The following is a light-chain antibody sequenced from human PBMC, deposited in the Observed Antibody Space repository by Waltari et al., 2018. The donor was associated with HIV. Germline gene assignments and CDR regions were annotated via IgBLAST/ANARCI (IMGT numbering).Light chain of an antibody. CDR3: SSYTSSISLV. V-gene: IGLV2-14*03. CDR1: NNDVGTYNY. Sequence: QSALTQPASVSGSPGQSITISCTGTNNDVGTYNYVSWYQQHPGKAPKLTIYDVTDRPSGVSDRFSGSKSGNTASLTISGLQAEDEADYYCSSYTSSISLVFGGGTKVTVL. J-gene: IGLJ3*02. CDR2: DVT.